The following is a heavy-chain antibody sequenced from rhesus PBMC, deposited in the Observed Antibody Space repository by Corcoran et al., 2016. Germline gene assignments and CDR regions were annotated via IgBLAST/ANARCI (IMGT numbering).Heavy chain of an antibody. J-gene: IGHJ4*01. CDR1: GFTFSDHY. CDR2: ISGSSSST. D-gene: IGHD4-23*01. CDR3: AREDSNYDYFDY. V-gene: IGHV3-37*01. Sequence: EVQLVESGGGLAKPGGSLRLSCAASGFTFSDHYMDWVRQAPGKGLEWVSIISGSSSSTYYPDSVKGRFTISRDNAKNTLYLQMNSPRAEDTAVYYCAREDSNYDYFDYWDQGVLVTVSS.